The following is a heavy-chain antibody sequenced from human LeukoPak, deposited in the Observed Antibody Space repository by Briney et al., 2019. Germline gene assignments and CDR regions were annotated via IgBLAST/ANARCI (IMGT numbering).Heavy chain of an antibody. D-gene: IGHD6-13*01. Sequence: SETLSLTCTVSDSSISSNSYYWGWIRQPPGKGLEWIGSIYYSGSTYYNPSLKSRLTISVDTSKNQFSLKLSSVTAADTAVYYCAVSSSTAFDIWGQGTMVTVSS. CDR1: DSSISSNSYY. V-gene: IGHV4-39*01. CDR2: IYYSGST. J-gene: IGHJ3*02. CDR3: AVSSSTAFDI.